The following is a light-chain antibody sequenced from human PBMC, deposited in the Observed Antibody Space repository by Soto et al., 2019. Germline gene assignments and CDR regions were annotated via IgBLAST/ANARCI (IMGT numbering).Light chain of an antibody. CDR1: SSDVGGYNY. V-gene: IGLV2-14*03. J-gene: IGLJ2*01. CDR3: NSYTSSSTVV. Sequence: QSALTQPASVSGSPGQSITISCIGTSSDVGGYNYVSWYQHHQGKAPKLMIYDVSNRPSGVSNRFSGSKSGNTASLTISGLQAEDEADYYCNSYTSSSTVVFGGGTKLTVL. CDR2: DVS.